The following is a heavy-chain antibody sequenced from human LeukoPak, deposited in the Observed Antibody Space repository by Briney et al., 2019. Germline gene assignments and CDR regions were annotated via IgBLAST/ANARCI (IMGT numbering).Heavy chain of an antibody. J-gene: IGHJ4*02. V-gene: IGHV4-28*03. CDR1: GYSISSSNW. CDR3: ARGIVGATFDY. D-gene: IGHD1-26*01. Sequence: SETLSLTCAVSGYSISSSNWWGWIRQPPGKGLEWIGYISYSGSTNYNPSLKSRVTISVDTSKNQFSLKLSSVTAADTAVYYCARGIVGATFDYWGQGALVTVSS. CDR2: ISYSGST.